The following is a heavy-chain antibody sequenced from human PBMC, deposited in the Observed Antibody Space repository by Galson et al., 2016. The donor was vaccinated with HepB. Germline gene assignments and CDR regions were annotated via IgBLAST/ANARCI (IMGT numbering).Heavy chain of an antibody. J-gene: IGHJ4*02. D-gene: IGHD2/OR15-2a*01. CDR3: TNDVGLVMFGL. V-gene: IGHV3-23*01. CDR1: GFSFSDYA. CDR2: ISSDGDNK. Sequence: SLRLSCAVSGFSFSDYAMIWVRQGPGKRLEWVSTISSDGDNKHYLDSVKGRFTVSRDNSKNTLDLQMNSLRAEDTAVYYCTNDVGLVMFGLWGRGTLVTVSS.